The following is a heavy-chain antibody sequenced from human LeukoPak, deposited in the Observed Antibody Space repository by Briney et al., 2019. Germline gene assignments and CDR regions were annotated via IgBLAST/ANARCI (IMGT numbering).Heavy chain of an antibody. CDR3: ATAPILRGEGGEHYKYGMDV. Sequence: SGTLSLTCAVSVGSINSGNWWSWVRQSPGKGLEWIGEIYHNGTPNYNPSLKSRVTISADTFKNHFSLKMTSVTAGDTAVYYCATAPILRGEGGEHYKYGMDVWGQGTTVIVSS. D-gene: IGHD2-2*02. CDR2: IYHNGTP. J-gene: IGHJ6*02. V-gene: IGHV4-4*02. CDR1: VGSINSGNW.